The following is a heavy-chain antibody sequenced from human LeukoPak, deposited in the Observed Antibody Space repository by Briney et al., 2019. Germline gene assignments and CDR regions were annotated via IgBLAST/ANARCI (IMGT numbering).Heavy chain of an antibody. Sequence: SETLSLTCAVYCGSFSGYYWSWIRQPPGKGLEWIGEINHSGSTNYNPSLKSRVTISVDTSKNQFSLKLSSVTAADTAVYYCARGSPLPYYYGSGSYYANWFDPWGQGTLVTVSS. V-gene: IGHV4-34*01. D-gene: IGHD3-10*01. CDR2: INHSGST. J-gene: IGHJ5*02. CDR1: CGSFSGYY. CDR3: ARGSPLPYYYGSGSYYANWFDP.